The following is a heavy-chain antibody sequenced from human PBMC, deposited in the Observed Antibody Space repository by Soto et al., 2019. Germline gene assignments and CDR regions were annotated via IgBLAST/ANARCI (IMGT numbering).Heavy chain of an antibody. J-gene: IGHJ6*02. CDR2: IYYSGST. CDR3: AREGFGGGYYYGMDV. CDR1: GGSISSYY. D-gene: IGHD3-10*01. Sequence: SSETLSLTCTVSGGSISSYYWSWIRQPPGKGLEWIGYIYYSGSTNYNPSLKSRVTISVDRSKNQFSLKLSSVTAADTAVYYCAREGFGGGYYYGMDVWGQGTTVT. V-gene: IGHV4-59*12.